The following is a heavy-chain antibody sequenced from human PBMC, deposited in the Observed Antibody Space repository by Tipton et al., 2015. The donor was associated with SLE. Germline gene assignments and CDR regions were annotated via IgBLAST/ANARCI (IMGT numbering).Heavy chain of an antibody. D-gene: IGHD2-2*01. Sequence: GSLRLSCAASGFTFSSYWMHWVRQAPGKGLVWVSRIKSDGSFTSYADSVKGRFTISRDNAENTLYLQMNSLRAEDTAVYYCAKESVVAGFDPWGQGTLVTVSS. V-gene: IGHV3-74*01. CDR2: IKSDGSFT. CDR1: GFTFSSYW. CDR3: AKESVVAGFDP. J-gene: IGHJ5*02.